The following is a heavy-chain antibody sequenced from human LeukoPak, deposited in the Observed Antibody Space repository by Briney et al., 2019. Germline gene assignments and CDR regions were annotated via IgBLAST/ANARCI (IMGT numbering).Heavy chain of an antibody. V-gene: IGHV3-23*01. CDR1: GFTFSSYA. Sequence: GGSLRLSCAASGFTFSSYAMSWVRQAPGKGLEWVSAISGSGGSTYYADSVKGRFTISRDNSKNTLYLQMNSLRAEGTAVYYCAKDLEPEDIVVVVAANLGYDYWGQGTLVTVSS. D-gene: IGHD2-15*01. J-gene: IGHJ4*02. CDR3: AKDLEPEDIVVVVAANLGYDY. CDR2: ISGSGGST.